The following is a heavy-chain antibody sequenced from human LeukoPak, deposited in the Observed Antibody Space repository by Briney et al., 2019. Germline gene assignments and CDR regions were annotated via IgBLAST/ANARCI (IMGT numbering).Heavy chain of an antibody. J-gene: IGHJ4*02. CDR1: GGSISSSSYY. D-gene: IGHD5-24*01. CDR2: IYYSGST. Sequence: SETLSLTCTVSGGSISSSSYYWGWIRQPPGKGLEWIGNIYYSGSTYYNPSLKSRVTISVDTSKNHFSPKLSSVTAADTAVYYCARSTGWLQEFDYWGQGTLVTVSS. V-gene: IGHV4-39*02. CDR3: ARSTGWLQEFDY.